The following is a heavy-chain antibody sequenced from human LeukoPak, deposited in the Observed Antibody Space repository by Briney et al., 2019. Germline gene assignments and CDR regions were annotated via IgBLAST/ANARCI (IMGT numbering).Heavy chain of an antibody. V-gene: IGHV4-39*01. CDR2: IYYSGST. J-gene: IGHJ6*02. Sequence: SETLSLTCTVSGGSISSSSYYWGWIRQPPGKGLEWIGSIYYSGSTYYNPSLKSRVTISVDTSKNQFSLKPSSVTAADTAVYYCAGLPIGAVAASDYYYYYGMDVWGQGTTVTVSS. CDR1: GGSISSSSYY. CDR3: AGLPIGAVAASDYYYYYGMDV. D-gene: IGHD6-19*01.